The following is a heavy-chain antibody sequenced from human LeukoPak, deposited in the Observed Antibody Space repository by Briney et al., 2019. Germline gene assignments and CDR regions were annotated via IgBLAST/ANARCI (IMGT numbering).Heavy chain of an antibody. V-gene: IGHV1-2*02. J-gene: IGHJ4*02. CDR3: ASAPRYGGWGFDS. CDR2: ISPDSGGT. Sequence: ASVKVSCKASGYTFNAYNMHWVRQAPGQGLEWMGRISPDSGGTNYAQKSQGRVTMTRDTSISTAYMDLSRLRSDDTAVYYCASAPRYGGWGFDSWGQGTLLTVSS. CDR1: GYTFNAYN. D-gene: IGHD4-23*01.